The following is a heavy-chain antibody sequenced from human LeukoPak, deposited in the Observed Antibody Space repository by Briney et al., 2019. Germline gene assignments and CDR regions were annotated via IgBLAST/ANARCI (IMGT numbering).Heavy chain of an antibody. D-gene: IGHD2-15*01. CDR2: INPKSGGT. V-gene: IGHV1-2*02. CDR1: GYTFADYY. CDR3: ARVRSGYCRGGSCYVFDF. J-gene: IGHJ4*02. Sequence: ASVKVSCKSSGYTFADYYLRWVRQAPGQGLEWMGWINPKSGGTNYAQKFQGRVTMTRDTSISTVYIELSSLSADDTAVYYCARVRSGYCRGGSCYVFDFWAQGTLVTVSS.